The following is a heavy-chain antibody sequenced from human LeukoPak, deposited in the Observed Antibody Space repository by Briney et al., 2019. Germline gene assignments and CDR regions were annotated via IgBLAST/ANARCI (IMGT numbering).Heavy chain of an antibody. CDR3: ATLGEYFDSSGYYYN. CDR2: FYYSGNT. J-gene: IGHJ4*02. V-gene: IGHV4-39*01. Sequence: SETLSLTCTVSGGSISSSNHYWGWIRQPPGKGLEWLGSFYYSGNTYYNPSLKSRVTISVDTSKNQFSLKLTSVTAADTAVYYCATLGEYFDSSGYYYNWGQGTLVTVSS. D-gene: IGHD3-22*01. CDR1: GGSISSSNHY.